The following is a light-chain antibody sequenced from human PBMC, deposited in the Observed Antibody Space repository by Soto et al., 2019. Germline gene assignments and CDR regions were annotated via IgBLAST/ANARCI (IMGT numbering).Light chain of an antibody. V-gene: IGKV1-5*01. Sequence: DIQMTQPPSTLSASVGYRFTITCRASQSISSWLAWYQQKTGKAPKILIYDASSLESGVPSRFSGSGSETELTLTISRLQPDDFATYYCQQYNSYSLTCGGGTKVDIK. CDR2: DAS. J-gene: IGKJ4*01. CDR1: QSISSW. CDR3: QQYNSYSLT.